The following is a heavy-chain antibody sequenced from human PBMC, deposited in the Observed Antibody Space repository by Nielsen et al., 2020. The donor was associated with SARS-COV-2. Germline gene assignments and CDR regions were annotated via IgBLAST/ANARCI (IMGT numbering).Heavy chain of an antibody. J-gene: IGHJ4*02. V-gene: IGHV1-2*06. Sequence: ASVKVSCKASGYTFTDYYIHWVRQAPGQGLEWMGRINPYSGGTNYAQKFQGTVTMTRDTSISTAYMELSRLRSDDTAVYYCARAPQRSYDSSGYYAYYFDYWGQGTLVTVSS. CDR1: GYTFTDYY. D-gene: IGHD3-22*01. CDR2: INPYSGGT. CDR3: ARAPQRSYDSSGYYAYYFDY.